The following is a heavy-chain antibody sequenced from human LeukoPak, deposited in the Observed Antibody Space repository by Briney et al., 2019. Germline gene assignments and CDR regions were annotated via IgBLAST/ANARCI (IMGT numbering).Heavy chain of an antibody. CDR2: LNPNSGNT. CDR1: GYTFTGYY. CDR3: ARMTVSGRDNWFDP. V-gene: IGHV1-8*03. Sequence: ASVKVSCKASGYTFTGYYIHWVRQATGQGLEWMGWLNPNSGNTGYAQKFQGRVTITRNTSINTAYMELSSLRSEDTAVYYCARMTVSGRDNWFDPWGQGTLVTVSS. D-gene: IGHD6-19*01. J-gene: IGHJ5*02.